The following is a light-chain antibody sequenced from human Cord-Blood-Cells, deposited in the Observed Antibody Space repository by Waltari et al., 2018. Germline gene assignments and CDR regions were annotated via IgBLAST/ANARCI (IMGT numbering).Light chain of an antibody. Sequence: QSALTQPAYVSGSPGQSITISCTGTSRDVGGYNYVSWYQQHPGKAPKLMIYDVSNRPSGVSKRFSGSKSGNTASLTISGLQAEDEADYYCSSYTSSSTVVFGGVTKLTVL. CDR2: DVS. CDR3: SSYTSSSTVV. V-gene: IGLV2-14*01. CDR1: SRDVGGYNY. J-gene: IGLJ2*01.